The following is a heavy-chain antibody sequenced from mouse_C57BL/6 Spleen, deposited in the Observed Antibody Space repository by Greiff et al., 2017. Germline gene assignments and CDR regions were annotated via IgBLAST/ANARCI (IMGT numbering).Heavy chain of an antibody. CDR2: IDPSDSYT. D-gene: IGHD2-12*01. CDR1: GYTFTSYW. Sequence: QVQLQQPGAELVMPGASVKLSCKASGYTFTSYWMHWVKQRPGQGLEWIGEIDPSDSYTNYNQKFKGKSTLTVDKSSSTAYMQLSSLTSEDSAVYYCARSECYDRRFAYWGQGTLVTVSA. J-gene: IGHJ3*01. CDR3: ARSECYDRRFAY. V-gene: IGHV1-69*01.